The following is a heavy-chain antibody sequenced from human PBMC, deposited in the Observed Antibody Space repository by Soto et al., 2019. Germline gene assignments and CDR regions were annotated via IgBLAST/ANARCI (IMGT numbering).Heavy chain of an antibody. CDR2: ISAYKGNT. Sequence: QVQLVQSGAEVKKPGASVKVSCKASGYTFTSYGISWVRQAPGQGLEWMGGISAYKGNTNYAQKLQGRVTMTTDTSTSTAYMELRSLRSDDTAVYYCAREGNGDSAYYYYCMDVWGQGTTVTVSS. CDR1: GYTFTSYG. J-gene: IGHJ6*02. CDR3: AREGNGDSAYYYYCMDV. V-gene: IGHV1-18*01. D-gene: IGHD4-17*01.